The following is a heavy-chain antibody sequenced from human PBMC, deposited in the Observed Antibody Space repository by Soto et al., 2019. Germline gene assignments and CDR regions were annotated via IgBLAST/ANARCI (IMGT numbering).Heavy chain of an antibody. CDR3: AKVSRIPFYDILTGYSFSFAY. CDR1: GFTVSTYY. D-gene: IGHD3-9*01. CDR2: ISGSCGST. Sequence: GGSLRLSCPASGFTVSTYYMNLDRQAPGKGLEWVSAISGSCGSTYYADSVKGRFTISRDNSKNTLYLQMNSLRAEDTAVYYCAKVSRIPFYDILTGYSFSFAYWGQGTLVTVSS. J-gene: IGHJ4*02. V-gene: IGHV3-23*01.